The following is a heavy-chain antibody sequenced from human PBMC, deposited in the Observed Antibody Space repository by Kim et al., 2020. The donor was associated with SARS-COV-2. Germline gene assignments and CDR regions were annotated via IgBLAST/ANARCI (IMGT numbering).Heavy chain of an antibody. CDR2: ISYDERNK. CDR3: AREGAYCGGDCLNLFDY. CDR1: GFTFSIYG. Sequence: GGSLRLSCAASGFTFSIYGMHWVRQAPGKGLEWVAFISYDERNKLYAESVQGRFSVSRDNSKTTLYLQMNSLTTEDTAVYFCAREGAYCGGDCLNLFDYWGPGTLVTVSS. V-gene: IGHV3-30*19. J-gene: IGHJ4*02. D-gene: IGHD2-21*01.